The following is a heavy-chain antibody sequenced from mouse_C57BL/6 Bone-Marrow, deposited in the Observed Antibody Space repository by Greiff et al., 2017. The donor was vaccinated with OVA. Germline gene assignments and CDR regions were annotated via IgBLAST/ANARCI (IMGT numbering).Heavy chain of an antibody. D-gene: IGHD2-3*01. Sequence: VQLQQSGAELARPGASVKMSCKASGYTFTSYTMHWVKQRPGQGLEWIGYINPSSGYTKYNQKFKDKATLTADKSSSTAYMQLSSLTSEDSAVYYGARGWAGLLRGYAMDYWGQGTSVTVSS. J-gene: IGHJ4*01. CDR3: ARGWAGLLRGYAMDY. V-gene: IGHV1-4*01. CDR2: INPSSGYT. CDR1: GYTFTSYT.